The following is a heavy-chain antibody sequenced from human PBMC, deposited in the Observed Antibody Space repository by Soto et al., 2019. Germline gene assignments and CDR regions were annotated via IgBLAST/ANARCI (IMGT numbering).Heavy chain of an antibody. J-gene: IGHJ4*02. CDR1: GCSISSYY. Sequence: ADPLSPTCTASGCSISSYYWSWIRQAPGKGLEWIGYIYYSGSTNYNPSLKSRVTIPVDTSKNQFSLKLSSVTAADTAVYYCARDNGYSYGYTLDHWGQGTLVTVS. CDR2: IYYSGST. V-gene: IGHV4-59*01. D-gene: IGHD5-18*01. CDR3: ARDNGYSYGYTLDH.